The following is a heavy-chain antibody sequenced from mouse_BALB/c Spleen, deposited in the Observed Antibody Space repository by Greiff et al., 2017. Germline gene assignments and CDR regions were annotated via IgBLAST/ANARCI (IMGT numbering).Heavy chain of an antibody. CDR2: IWAGGST. CDR3: ARDRDYYGSSYFDY. V-gene: IGHV2-9*02. J-gene: IGHJ2*01. CDR1: GFSLTSYG. Sequence: VKLVESGPGLVAPSQSLSITCTVSGFSLTSYGVHWVRQPPGKGLEWLGVIWAGGSTNYNSALMSRLSISKDNSKSQVFLKMNSLQTDDTAMYYCARDRDYYGSSYFDYWGQGTTLTVSS. D-gene: IGHD1-1*01.